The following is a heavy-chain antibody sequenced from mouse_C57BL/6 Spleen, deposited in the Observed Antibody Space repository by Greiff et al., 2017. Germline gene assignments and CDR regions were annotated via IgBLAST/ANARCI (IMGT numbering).Heavy chain of an antibody. CDR3: ARCYDGYYDYAMDY. D-gene: IGHD2-3*01. CDR1: GFTFSDYG. J-gene: IGHJ4*01. CDR2: ISSGSSTI. V-gene: IGHV5-17*01. Sequence: EVKLMESGGGLVKPGGSLKLSCAASGFTFSDYGMHWVRQAPEKGLEWVAYISSGSSTIYYADTVKGRFTISRDNGKNTLFLQMPSLRSADTAMYYCARCYDGYYDYAMDYWGQGTSVTVSS.